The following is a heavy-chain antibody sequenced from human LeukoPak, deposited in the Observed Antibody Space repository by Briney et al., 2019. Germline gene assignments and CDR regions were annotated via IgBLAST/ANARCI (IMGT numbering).Heavy chain of an antibody. Sequence: GGSLRLSCAASGFTFSSYWMSWVRQAPGKGLEWVANIKQDGSEKYYVDSVKGRFTISGDNAKNSLYLQMNSLRAEDTAVYYCARAPLTMVRGVGYYMDVWGKGTTVTISS. CDR2: IKQDGSEK. J-gene: IGHJ6*03. D-gene: IGHD3-10*01. V-gene: IGHV3-7*01. CDR1: GFTFSSYW. CDR3: ARAPLTMVRGVGYYMDV.